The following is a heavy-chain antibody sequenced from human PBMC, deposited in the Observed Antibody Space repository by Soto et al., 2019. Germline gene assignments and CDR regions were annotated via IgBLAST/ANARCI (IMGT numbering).Heavy chain of an antibody. CDR3: ARHRAGTIAEYYYYMDV. V-gene: IGHV3-21*01. Sequence: EVQLVESGGGLVKPGGSLRLSCAASGFTFSSYSMNWVRQAPGKGLEWVSSISSSSSYIYYADSVKGRFTISRDNAKNSLYLQMNSLRAEDTAVYYCARHRAGTIAEYYYYMDVWGKGTTVTVSS. J-gene: IGHJ6*03. CDR2: ISSSSSYI. D-gene: IGHD1-7*01. CDR1: GFTFSSYS.